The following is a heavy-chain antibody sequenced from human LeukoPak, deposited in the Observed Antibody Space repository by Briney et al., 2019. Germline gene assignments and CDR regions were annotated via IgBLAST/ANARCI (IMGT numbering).Heavy chain of an antibody. CDR2: ISAYNGNT. J-gene: IGHJ3*02. CDR3: ARDGYYYGSGSYAFDI. CDR1: GYTFTSYG. V-gene: IGHV1-18*01. D-gene: IGHD3-10*01. Sequence: ASVKVSCKASGYTFTSYGISWVRQAPGQGLEWMGWISAYNGNTNYAQKLQGRVTMTTDTSTSTAYMELMSLRSDDTAVYYCARDGYYYGSGSYAFDIWGQGTMVTVSS.